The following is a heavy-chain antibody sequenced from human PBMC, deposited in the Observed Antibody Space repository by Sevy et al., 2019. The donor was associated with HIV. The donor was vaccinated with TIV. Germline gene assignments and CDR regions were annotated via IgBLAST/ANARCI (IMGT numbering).Heavy chain of an antibody. CDR3: ARDEGATNFDY. Sequence: ASVKVSCKASGYTFTSYDINWVRQATGQGLEWMGWMNPNSGNTGYAQKFQGRFTMTRNTSISTAYMELSSLRSEETAVYYCARDEGATNFDYWGQGTLVTVSS. V-gene: IGHV1-8*01. CDR1: GYTFTSYD. J-gene: IGHJ4*02. D-gene: IGHD1-26*01. CDR2: MNPNSGNT.